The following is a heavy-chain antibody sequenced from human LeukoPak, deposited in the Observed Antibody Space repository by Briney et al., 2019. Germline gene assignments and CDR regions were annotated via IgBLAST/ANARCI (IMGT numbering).Heavy chain of an antibody. CDR2: INPNSGGT. V-gene: IGHV1-2*02. J-gene: IGHJ6*03. CDR1: GYTFIGYN. CDR3: ARNWNQGRYYYYYMDV. Sequence: GASVKVSCKASGYTFIGYNIHWVRQAPGQGLEWMGWINPNSGGTNYARKFQGRVTMTRDTSISTAYMELNRLRSDDTAVYYCARNWNQGRYYYYYMDVWGKGTTVTVSS. D-gene: IGHD1-14*01.